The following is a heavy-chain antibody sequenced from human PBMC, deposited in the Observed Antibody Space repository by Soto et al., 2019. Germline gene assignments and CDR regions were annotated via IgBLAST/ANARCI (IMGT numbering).Heavy chain of an antibody. Sequence: QVQLVQSGAEVKKPGSSVKVSCKASGGTFSSYAISWVRQAPGQGLEWMGGIIPIFGTENYAQKFQGRVTITADESKSTAYMELSSQRSEDRAVYYCARDLSTMVREILGYDYGMDVWGQGTTVTVSS. CDR2: IIPIFGTE. J-gene: IGHJ6*02. V-gene: IGHV1-69*01. D-gene: IGHD3-10*01. CDR3: ARDLSTMVREILGYDYGMDV. CDR1: GGTFSSYA.